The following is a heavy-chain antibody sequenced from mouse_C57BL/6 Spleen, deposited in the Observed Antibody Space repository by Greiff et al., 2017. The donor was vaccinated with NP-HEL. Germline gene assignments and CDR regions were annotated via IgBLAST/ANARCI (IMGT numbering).Heavy chain of an antibody. CDR2: IDPSDSYT. V-gene: IGHV1-69*01. J-gene: IGHJ3*01. CDR1: GYTFTSYW. D-gene: IGHD3-2*02. CDR3: ARWGSSGYY. Sequence: QVQLQQSGAELVMPGASVKLSCKASGYTFTSYWMHWVKQRPGQGLEWIGEIDPSDSYTNYNQKFKGKSTLTVDKSSSTAYMQLSSLTSEDSAVYYCARWGSSGYYWGQGTLVTVSA.